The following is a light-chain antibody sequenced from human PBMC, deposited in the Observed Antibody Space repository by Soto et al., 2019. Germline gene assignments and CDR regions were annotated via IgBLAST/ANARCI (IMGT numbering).Light chain of an antibody. CDR3: QQLNSYPLT. CDR2: AAS. V-gene: IGKV1-9*01. CDR1: QGISSY. J-gene: IGKJ4*01. Sequence: DIQLTQSPSFLSASVGDRVTITCRASQGISSYLAWYQQKPGKAPKLLIYAASTLQSGVPSRFSGSGSGTEFTLTISCLQLEDFAIYYCQQLNSYPLTFGGGTKVEIK.